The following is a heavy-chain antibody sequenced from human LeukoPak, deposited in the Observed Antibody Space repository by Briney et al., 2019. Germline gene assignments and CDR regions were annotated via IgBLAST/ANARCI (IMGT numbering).Heavy chain of an antibody. V-gene: IGHV3-21*01. CDR2: ISSSSSYI. D-gene: IGHD2-15*01. Sequence: GGSLRLSCAASGFTFSSYSMNWVRQAPGKGLEWVSSISSSSSYIYYADSVKGRFTIFRDNAKNSLYLQMNSLRAEDTAVYYCARDLTDIVVVVAATGPGGFDPWGQGTLVTVSS. CDR3: ARDLTDIVVVVAATGPGGFDP. J-gene: IGHJ5*02. CDR1: GFTFSSYS.